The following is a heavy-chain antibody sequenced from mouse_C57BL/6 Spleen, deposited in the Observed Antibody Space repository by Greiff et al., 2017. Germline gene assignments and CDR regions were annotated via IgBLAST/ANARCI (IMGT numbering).Heavy chain of an antibody. CDR3: TGWLLSYYAMDY. J-gene: IGHJ4*01. CDR1: GFTFSNYW. CDR2: IGLKSDNYAT. D-gene: IGHD2-3*01. Sequence: EVKLMESGGGLVQPGGSMKLSCVASGFTFSNYWMNWVRQSPEKGLEWVAQIGLKSDNYATHYAESVKGRFTISRDDSKSRVYLQMNNLRAEDTGIYYCTGWLLSYYAMDYWGQGTSVTVSS. V-gene: IGHV6-3*01.